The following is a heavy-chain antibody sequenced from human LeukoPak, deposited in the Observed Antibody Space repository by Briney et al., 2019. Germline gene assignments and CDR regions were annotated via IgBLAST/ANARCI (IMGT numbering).Heavy chain of an antibody. Sequence: PGGSLRLSCAASGFTFSSYWMSWIRQPPGKGLEWIGEINHSGSTNYNPSLKSRVTISVDTSKNQFFLKLSSVTAADTAVYYCARNSWYSSDYWGQGTLVTVSS. J-gene: IGHJ4*02. D-gene: IGHD6-13*01. CDR2: INHSGST. V-gene: IGHV4-34*08. CDR3: ARNSWYSSDY. CDR1: GFTFSSYW.